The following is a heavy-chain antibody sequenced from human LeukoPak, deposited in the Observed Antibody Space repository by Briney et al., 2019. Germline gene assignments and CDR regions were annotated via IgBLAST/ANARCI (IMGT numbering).Heavy chain of an antibody. CDR3: ARDDILSDGNGFDM. D-gene: IGHD3-9*01. Sequence: GRSLRLSCDASGFTFSSYGIHWARQTPAKGLEWVAVIGSDGRNKFYADSVTGRFSVSRDNSKNTLFLQMNSLRAEDTGVYFCARDDILSDGNGFDMWGRGTMVTVSS. CDR1: GFTFSSYG. CDR2: IGSDGRNK. J-gene: IGHJ3*02. V-gene: IGHV3-33*01.